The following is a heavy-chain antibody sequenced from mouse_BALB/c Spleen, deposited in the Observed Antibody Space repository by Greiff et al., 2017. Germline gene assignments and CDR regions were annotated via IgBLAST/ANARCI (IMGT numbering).Heavy chain of an antibody. V-gene: IGHV5-9-4*01. CDR1: GFTFSSYA. Sequence: EVQGVESGGGLVKPGGSLKLSCAASGFTFSSYAMSWVRQSPEKRLEWVAEISSGGSYTYYPDTVTGRFTISRDNAKNTLYLEMSSLRSEDTAMYYCARDNYGSGKNWAYWGQGTLVTVSA. D-gene: IGHD1-1*01. J-gene: IGHJ3*01. CDR3: ARDNYGSGKNWAY. CDR2: ISSGGSYT.